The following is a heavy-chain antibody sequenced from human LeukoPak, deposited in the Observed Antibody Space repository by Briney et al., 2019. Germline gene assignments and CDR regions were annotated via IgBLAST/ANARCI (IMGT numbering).Heavy chain of an antibody. CDR1: GFTVSSNY. CDR2: IYSGGST. J-gene: IGHJ4*02. D-gene: IGHD5-24*01. V-gene: IGHV3-53*01. CDR3: AKDDRLLQFES. Sequence: PGGSLRLSCAASGFTVSSNYMSWVRQAPGKGLEWVSVIYSGGSTYYADSVKGRFTISRDNSKNTLYLQMKSLRVEDRAIYYCAKDDRLLQFESWGQGTPVTVSS.